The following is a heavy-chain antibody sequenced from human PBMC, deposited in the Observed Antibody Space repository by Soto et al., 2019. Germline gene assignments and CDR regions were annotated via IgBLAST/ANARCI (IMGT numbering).Heavy chain of an antibody. J-gene: IGHJ4*02. Sequence: QVQLQESGPGLVKPSETLSLTCTVSGGSISSYHWSWIRQPPGKGLEWIGYIYYSGSTNYNPSLKRRVTIAVDTSKNQFSLKLSSVTAADSAVYYCAREGGKYSYGFSPFDYWGRGTLVTVSS. CDR2: IYYSGST. D-gene: IGHD5-18*01. CDR3: AREGGKYSYGFSPFDY. CDR1: GGSISSYH. V-gene: IGHV4-59*12.